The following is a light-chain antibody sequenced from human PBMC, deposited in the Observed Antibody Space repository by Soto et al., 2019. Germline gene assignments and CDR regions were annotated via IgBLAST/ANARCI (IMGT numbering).Light chain of an antibody. J-gene: IGLJ1*01. CDR3: SSYTSSSTYNYV. CDR2: DVS. V-gene: IGLV2-14*01. CDR1: SSDVGGYNY. Sequence: QSALTQPASVSGSPGQSITISCTGTSSDVGGYNYVSWYQQHPGKAPKLMIYDVSNRPSGVSNRFSGSKSGNTASLTISGLQAEDEADYYCSSYTSSSTYNYVFGTETKVTVL.